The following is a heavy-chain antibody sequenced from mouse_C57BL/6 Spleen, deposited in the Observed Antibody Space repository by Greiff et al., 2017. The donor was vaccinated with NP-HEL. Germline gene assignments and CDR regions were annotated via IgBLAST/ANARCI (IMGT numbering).Heavy chain of an antibody. J-gene: IGHJ4*01. CDR3: ASWGYSNYGGAMDY. D-gene: IGHD2-5*01. CDR2: IYPGDGDT. CDR1: GYAFSSSW. V-gene: IGHV1-82*01. Sequence: VQLQQSGPELVKPGASVKISCKASGYAFSSSWMNWVKQRPGKGLEWIGRIYPGDGDTNYNGKFKGKATLTADKSSSTAYMQLSSLTSEDSAVYFCASWGYSNYGGAMDYWGQGTSVTVSS.